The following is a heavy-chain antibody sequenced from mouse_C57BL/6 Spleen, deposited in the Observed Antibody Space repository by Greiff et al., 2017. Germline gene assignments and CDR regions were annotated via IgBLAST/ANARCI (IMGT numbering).Heavy chain of an antibody. CDR1: GFTFSDYG. Sequence: DVQLVESGGGLVKPGGSLKLSCAASGFTFSDYGMHWVRQAPEKGLEWVAYISSGSSTIYYADTVKGRFTISRDNAKNTLFLQMTSLRSEDTAMYYCARPRSGAWFAYWGQGTLVTVSA. CDR3: ARPRSGAWFAY. J-gene: IGHJ3*01. D-gene: IGHD1-3*01. CDR2: ISSGSSTI. V-gene: IGHV5-17*01.